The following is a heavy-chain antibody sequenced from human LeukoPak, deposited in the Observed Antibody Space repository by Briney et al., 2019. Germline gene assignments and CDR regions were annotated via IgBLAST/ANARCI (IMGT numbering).Heavy chain of an antibody. D-gene: IGHD2-2*01. J-gene: IGHJ6*03. CDR3: ARQFKYQPMDV. CDR2: IYYSGST. V-gene: IGHV4-30-4*08. Sequence: RSSQTLSLTCTVSGGSISSGDYYWSWIRQPPGKGLEWIGYIYYSGSTYYNPSLKSRVTISVDTSKNQFSLKLSSVTAADTAVYYCARQFKYQPMDVWGKGTTVTVSS. CDR1: GGSISSGDYY.